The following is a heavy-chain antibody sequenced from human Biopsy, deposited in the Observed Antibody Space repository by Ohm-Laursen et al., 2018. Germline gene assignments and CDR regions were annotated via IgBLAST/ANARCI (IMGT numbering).Heavy chain of an antibody. D-gene: IGHD3-9*01. V-gene: IGHV1-69*06. CDR2: NIPILGTG. Sequence: SSVKVSCKAPGGTFSNYGVNWVGQAPGQGLEWLGGNIPILGTGNYAQKFQDRVTVAADTSTSTATMELRSLRSDDTAVYYCATKLTGYFHHWGQGTLVIVSS. CDR1: GGTFSNYG. CDR3: ATKLTGYFHH. J-gene: IGHJ1*01.